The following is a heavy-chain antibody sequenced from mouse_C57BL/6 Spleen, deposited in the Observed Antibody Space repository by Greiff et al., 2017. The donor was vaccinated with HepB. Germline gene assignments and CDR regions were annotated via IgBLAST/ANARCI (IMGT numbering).Heavy chain of an antibody. CDR1: GYAFTNYL. CDR2: INPGSGGT. J-gene: IGHJ2*01. Sequence: QVQLKESGAELVRPGTSVKVSCKASGYAFTNYLIEWVKQRPGQGLEWIGVINPGSGGTNYNEKFKGKATLTADKSSSTAYMQLSSLTSEDSAVYFCARGTAQATFDYWGQGTTLTVSS. CDR3: ARGTAQATFDY. V-gene: IGHV1-54*01. D-gene: IGHD3-2*02.